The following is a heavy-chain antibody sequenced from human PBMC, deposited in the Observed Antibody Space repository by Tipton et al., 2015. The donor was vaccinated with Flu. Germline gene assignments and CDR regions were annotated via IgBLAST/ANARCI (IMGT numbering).Heavy chain of an antibody. V-gene: IGHV4-30-4*01. Sequence: LRLSCTVSGGSISSGDYYWSWIRQPPGKGLEWIGYIYYSGSTYYNPSLKSRVTISVHTSKNQFSLKLSSVTAADTAVYYCAREGYTVTTRWFDPWGQGTLVTVSS. CDR3: AREGYTVTTRWFDP. CDR2: IYYSGST. D-gene: IGHD4-17*01. CDR1: GGSISSGDYY. J-gene: IGHJ5*02.